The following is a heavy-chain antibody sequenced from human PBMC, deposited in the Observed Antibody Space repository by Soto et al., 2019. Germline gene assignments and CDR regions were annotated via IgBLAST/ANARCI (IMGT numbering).Heavy chain of an antibody. CDR3: ASLVERGTTGCNP. J-gene: IGHJ5*02. Sequence: GGSLRLSCAASGFTFSRYSMNWVRQAPGKGLEWVSYISSSSNSIYYADSVKGRFTISRDNAKNSLHLQMNSLRAEDTAVYYCASLVERGTTGCNPWGQGNLVTISS. D-gene: IGHD2-2*01. V-gene: IGHV3-48*01. CDR2: ISSSSNSI. CDR1: GFTFSRYS.